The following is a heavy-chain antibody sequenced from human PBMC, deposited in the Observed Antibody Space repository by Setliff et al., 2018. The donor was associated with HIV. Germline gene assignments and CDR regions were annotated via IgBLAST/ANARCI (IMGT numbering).Heavy chain of an antibody. Sequence: ETLSLTCTVSGDSITSGHFYWGWIRQAPGKGLEWIGNILDGRVTFFNPSLRGRVTISVAASKNQVSLNLGSVTAADSAVYHCARPHSGRGGGAYFDPWGQGILVTVSS. D-gene: IGHD6-19*01. CDR2: ILDGRVT. CDR1: GDSITSGHFY. J-gene: IGHJ5*02. CDR3: ARPHSGRGGGAYFDP. V-gene: IGHV4-39*07.